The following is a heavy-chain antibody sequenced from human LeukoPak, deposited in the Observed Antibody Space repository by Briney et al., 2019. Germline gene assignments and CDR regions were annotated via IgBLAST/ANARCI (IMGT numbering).Heavy chain of an antibody. D-gene: IGHD3-10*01. CDR3: AKDGESGIDY. Sequence: GGSLRLSCAASGFTFSGSAMHWVRQASGKGLEWVGRIRSKANSYATAYAASVKGRFTISRDNSKNTLYLQMNSLRAEDTAVYYCAKDGESGIDYWGQGTLVTVSS. V-gene: IGHV3-73*01. CDR2: IRSKANSYAT. CDR1: GFTFSGSA. J-gene: IGHJ4*02.